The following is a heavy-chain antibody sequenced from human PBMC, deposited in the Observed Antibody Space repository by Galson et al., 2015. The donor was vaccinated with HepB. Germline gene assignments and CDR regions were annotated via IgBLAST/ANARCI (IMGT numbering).Heavy chain of an antibody. D-gene: IGHD3-22*01. Sequence: FLRLSCAGSGFTFSNYEMNWVRQAPGKGLEWVSYISSSGGTKYYADSVKGRFTMSRDNAKNSLYLQMNSLRAEDTAVYYCAREGGTYYYDNSGYSPLGYWGQGTLVTVSS. J-gene: IGHJ4*02. V-gene: IGHV3-48*03. CDR1: GFTFSNYE. CDR2: ISSSGGTK. CDR3: AREGGTYYYDNSGYSPLGY.